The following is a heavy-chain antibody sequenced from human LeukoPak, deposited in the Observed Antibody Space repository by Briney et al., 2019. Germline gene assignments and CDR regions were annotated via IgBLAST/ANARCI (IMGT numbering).Heavy chain of an antibody. V-gene: IGHV3-53*01. J-gene: IGHJ5*02. CDR3: ARGSTGQYDP. CDR2: IYSGGST. Sequence: PGGSLRLSCAASGFTVSSNYTSWVRQALGKGLEWVSVIYSGGSTYYADSVKGRFTISRDNSKNTLYLQMNSLRAEDTAVYYCARGSTGQYDPWGQGILVTVSS. D-gene: IGHD1-14*01. CDR1: GFTVSSNY.